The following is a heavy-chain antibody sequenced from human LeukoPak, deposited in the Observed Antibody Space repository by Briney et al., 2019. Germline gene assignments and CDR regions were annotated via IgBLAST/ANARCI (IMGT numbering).Heavy chain of an antibody. CDR1: GFTFSSYS. J-gene: IGHJ4*02. CDR3: ARDPYYYDSSGYGFFDY. V-gene: IGHV3-21*04. Sequence: PGGSLRLSCAASGFTFSSYSMNWVRQAPGKGLEWVSSISSSSSYIYYADSVKGRFTISRDNAKNSLYLQMNSLRAEDTALYYCARDPYYYDSSGYGFFDYWGQGTLVIVSS. D-gene: IGHD3-22*01. CDR2: ISSSSSYI.